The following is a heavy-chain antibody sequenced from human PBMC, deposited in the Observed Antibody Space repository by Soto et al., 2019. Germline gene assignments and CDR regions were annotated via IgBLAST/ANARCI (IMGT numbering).Heavy chain of an antibody. V-gene: IGHV3-23*01. CDR2: IRSSGDKT. CDR3: ASEGLGTKADFAS. D-gene: IGHD1-1*01. Sequence: DVQLMESGGGSVQPGESLRLSCLTSGFTFSDYSMSWVRQAPGKGLEWVSSIRSSGDKTFYSGSAKGRFTVSRDNSMDTLYLEMNSLRAEDTAVYYCASEGLGTKADFASWGQGTLVTV. CDR1: GFTFSDYS. J-gene: IGHJ4*02.